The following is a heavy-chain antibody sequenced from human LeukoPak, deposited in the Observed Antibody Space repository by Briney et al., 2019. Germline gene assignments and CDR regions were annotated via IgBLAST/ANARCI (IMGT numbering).Heavy chain of an antibody. V-gene: IGHV3-9*01. CDR3: AINGGGDSGYGNFDY. D-gene: IGHD5-12*01. CDR2: INWNSDSI. CDR1: GFTFDDYA. J-gene: IGHJ4*02. Sequence: PGGSLRLSCAVSGFTFDDYAMHWVRHVPGKGLEWVSGINWNSDSIGYADSVKGRFTTSRDNAKNSLYLQMNSLRAEDTAFYYCAINGGGDSGYGNFDYWGQGTRVTVSS.